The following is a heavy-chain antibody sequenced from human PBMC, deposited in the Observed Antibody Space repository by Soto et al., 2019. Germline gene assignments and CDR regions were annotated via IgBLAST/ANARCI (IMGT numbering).Heavy chain of an antibody. J-gene: IGHJ6*02. CDR2: ISSSGFTI. D-gene: IGHD4-17*01. V-gene: IGHV3-11*01. CDR3: ARNTKSATGAYYYGLDV. Sequence: QGQLVESGGDLVRPGGSLRLSCATSGFTFGDRYMSWIRQAPGKGLEWVSYISSSGFTIYYADAVKGRFTICRDNANDLLYLKMNSLRAEEPAVYYCARNTKSATGAYYYGLDVLGHGTEVIVSS. CDR1: GFTFGDRY.